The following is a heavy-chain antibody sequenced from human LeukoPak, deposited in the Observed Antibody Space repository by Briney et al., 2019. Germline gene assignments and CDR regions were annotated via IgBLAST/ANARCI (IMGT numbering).Heavy chain of an antibody. Sequence: GASVKVSCKASGGTFSSYAISWVRQAPGQGLEWMGGIIPIFGTANYAQKFQGRVTITTDESTSTAYMELSSLRSEDTAVYYCASLNYDSGPVNWFDPWGQGTLVTVSS. D-gene: IGHD3-3*01. V-gene: IGHV1-69*05. J-gene: IGHJ5*02. CDR1: GGTFSSYA. CDR2: IIPIFGTA. CDR3: ASLNYDSGPVNWFDP.